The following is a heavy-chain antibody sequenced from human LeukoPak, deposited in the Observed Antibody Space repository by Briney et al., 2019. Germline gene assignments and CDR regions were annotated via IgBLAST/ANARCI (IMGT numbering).Heavy chain of an antibody. CDR1: GFTFSSYA. V-gene: IGHV3-23*01. CDR2: ISNSGSFT. CDR3: ARDIDDILTGYRKYYFDY. Sequence: PGGSLRLSCAASGFTFSSYAMSWVRQAPGKGLEWVSSISNSGSFTYFADSVKGRFTISRDNSKNTLFLQMNSLRAEDTALYYCARDIDDILTGYRKYYFDYWGQGTLVTVSS. D-gene: IGHD3-9*01. J-gene: IGHJ4*02.